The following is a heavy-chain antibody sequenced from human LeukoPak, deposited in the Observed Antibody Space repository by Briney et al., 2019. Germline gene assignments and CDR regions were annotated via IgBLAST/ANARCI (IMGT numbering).Heavy chain of an antibody. D-gene: IGHD3-3*01. CDR3: AGEYYDSWSGFQNWFDP. V-gene: IGHV4-34*01. CDR2: INHSGST. Sequence: SETLSLTCAVYGGSFSGYYWSWIRQPPGKGLEWIGEINHSGSTNYNPSLKSRVTISVDTSKNQFSLKLSSVTAADTAVYYCAGEYYDSWSGFQNWFDPWGQGTLVTVSS. J-gene: IGHJ5*02. CDR1: GGSFSGYY.